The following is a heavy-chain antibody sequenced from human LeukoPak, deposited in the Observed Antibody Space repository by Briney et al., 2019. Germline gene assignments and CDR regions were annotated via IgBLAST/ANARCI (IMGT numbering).Heavy chain of an antibody. CDR1: GFTFSNYE. CDR2: ISRSGATI. D-gene: IGHD2-21*02. Sequence: GGSLRLSCAASGFTFSNYEMNWVRQAPGKGPEWISYISRSGATIYYADSVKGRFTISRDNAKNSLYLQMSSLGAEDTAIYYCSRDRGGGDIYFDYWGQGTLVTVSS. V-gene: IGHV3-48*03. CDR3: SRDRGGGDIYFDY. J-gene: IGHJ4*02.